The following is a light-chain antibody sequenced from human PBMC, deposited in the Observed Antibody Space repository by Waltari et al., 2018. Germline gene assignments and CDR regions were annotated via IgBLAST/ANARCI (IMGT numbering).Light chain of an antibody. CDR2: AAS. CDR3: QQYNSYPYT. V-gene: IGKV1-16*02. CDR1: QGIINY. J-gene: IGKJ2*01. Sequence: DIQMTQSPSSLSASVGDRVTITCRASQGIINYLAWFQQKPGKAPQSLIYAASSLQSGVPSKFSGSGSGTDFTLTISSLQPEDFATYYCQQYNSYPYTFGQGTKLEIK.